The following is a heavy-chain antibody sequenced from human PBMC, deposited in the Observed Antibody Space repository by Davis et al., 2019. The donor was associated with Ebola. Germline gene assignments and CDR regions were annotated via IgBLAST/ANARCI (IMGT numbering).Heavy chain of an antibody. V-gene: IGHV1-2*02. D-gene: IGHD5-12*01. CDR2: INPNSGDT. CDR3: ARDRGYSGNDYGY. J-gene: IGHJ4*02. Sequence: ASVKVSCKASGYTFTGYYMHWVRQAPGQGLEWMGWINPNSGDTNYAQKFQGRVTMTRDTSISTAYMELSRLRSDDTAVYYCARDRGYSGNDYGYWGQGTLVTVSS. CDR1: GYTFTGYY.